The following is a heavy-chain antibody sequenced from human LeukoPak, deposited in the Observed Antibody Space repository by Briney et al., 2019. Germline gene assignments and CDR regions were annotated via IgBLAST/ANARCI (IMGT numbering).Heavy chain of an antibody. J-gene: IGHJ4*02. Sequence: GGSLRLSCAASGFPFSNYALHWVRQARGKGLEWVAGISDDGSNKDYADSVKGRFTISRDNSENTLYLQMNSLRAEDTAVYYCGRDRTYYADSLDNWGQGTLVTVSS. D-gene: IGHD4-17*01. V-gene: IGHV3-30-3*01. CDR1: GFPFSNYA. CDR2: ISDDGSNK. CDR3: GRDRTYYADSLDN.